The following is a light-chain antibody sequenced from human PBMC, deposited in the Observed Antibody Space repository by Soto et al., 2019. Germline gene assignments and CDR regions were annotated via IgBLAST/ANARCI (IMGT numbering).Light chain of an antibody. CDR2: EVS. Sequence: SVLTQPPSASGSPGQSVTISCTGTSSDVGGYNYVSWYQQHPGKAPKLMIYEVSKRPSGVPDRFSGSKSGNTASLTVSGLQAEDEADYYCSSYAVNNNLGVFGGGTKVTVL. CDR1: SSDVGGYNY. CDR3: SSYAVNNNLGV. J-gene: IGLJ2*01. V-gene: IGLV2-8*01.